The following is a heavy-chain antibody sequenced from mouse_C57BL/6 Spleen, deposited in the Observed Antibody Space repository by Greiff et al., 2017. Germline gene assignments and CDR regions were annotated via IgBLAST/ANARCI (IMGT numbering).Heavy chain of an antibody. J-gene: IGHJ2*01. CDR2: IYPRSGNT. V-gene: IGHV1-81*01. CDR3: ARRGYGSTYYFDY. CDR1: GYTFTSYG. Sequence: ESGAELARPGASVKLSCKASGYTFTSYGISWVKQRTGQGLEWIGEIYPRSGNTYYNEKFKGKATLTADKSSSTAYMELRSLTSEDSAVYFCARRGYGSTYYFDYWGQGTTLTVSS. D-gene: IGHD1-1*01.